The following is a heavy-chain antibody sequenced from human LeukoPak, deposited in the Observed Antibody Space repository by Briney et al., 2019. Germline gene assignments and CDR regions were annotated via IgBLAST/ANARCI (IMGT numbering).Heavy chain of an antibody. D-gene: IGHD3-16*01. V-gene: IGHV4-59*08. CDR1: GGSISSYY. Sequence: SETLSLTCTVSGGSISSYYWSWIRQPPGKGLEWIGYIYYSGSTNYNPSLKSRVTISVDTSKNQFSLKLSSVTAADTAVYYCARQYDYVWGSFGYWGQGTLVTVSS. CDR3: ARQYDYVWGSFGY. CDR2: IYYSGST. J-gene: IGHJ4*02.